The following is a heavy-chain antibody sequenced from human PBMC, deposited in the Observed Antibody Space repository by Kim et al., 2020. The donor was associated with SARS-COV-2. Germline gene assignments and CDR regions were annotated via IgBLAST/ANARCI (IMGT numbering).Heavy chain of an antibody. Sequence: GGSLRLSCAASGFTFTSHWMHWVRQAPGKGLVWISRINSDGSATTYADFVRGRFTISRDNAEDTLYLRMNSRRAEDTAVYYCARVGPLGTYGDLDRWGQGPLVTVSS. CDR1: GFTFTSHW. J-gene: IGHJ5*02. CDR2: INSDGSAT. V-gene: IGHV3-74*01. CDR3: ARVGPLGTYGDLDR. D-gene: IGHD4-17*01.